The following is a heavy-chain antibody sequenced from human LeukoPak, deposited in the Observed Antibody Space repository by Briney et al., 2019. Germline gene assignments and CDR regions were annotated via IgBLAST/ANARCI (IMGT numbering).Heavy chain of an antibody. V-gene: IGHV4-59*08. CDR2: IYQGTT. J-gene: IGHJ4*02. CDR1: GVSISNYY. CDR3: ARHYSGWAFDY. D-gene: IGHD5-12*01. Sequence: SETLSLTCTISGVSISNYYWSWIRQPPGKGLECLGYIYQGTTNYNPSLHSRVTISVDTSMNQVFLKLTSVTAADTAVYFCARHYSGWAFDYWGQGTLVTVSS.